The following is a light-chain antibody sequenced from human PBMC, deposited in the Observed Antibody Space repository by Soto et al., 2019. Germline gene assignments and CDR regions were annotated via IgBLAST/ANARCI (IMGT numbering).Light chain of an antibody. CDR2: DAS. CDR3: QQYNSYPLI. CDR1: QSISSW. J-gene: IGKJ4*01. Sequence: DIQMTQSPSTLSASVGDRVTITCRASQSISSWLAWYQQKPGKAPNLLIYDASSLESGVPSRFSGSGSGTEFTLTISSLQPDEFATYYCQQYNSYPLIFGGGTKVEIK. V-gene: IGKV1-5*01.